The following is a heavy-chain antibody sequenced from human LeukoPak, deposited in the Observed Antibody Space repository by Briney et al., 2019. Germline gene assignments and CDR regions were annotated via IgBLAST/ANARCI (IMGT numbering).Heavy chain of an antibody. V-gene: IGHV3-21*01. CDR1: GFSFSYYT. CDR3: ARPQGCRWDGFDV. CDR2: ISSSSSSI. J-gene: IGHJ3*01. D-gene: IGHD2-15*01. Sequence: PGGSLRLSCTASGFSFSYYTMNWVRQAPGKGLEWVSSISSSSSSIYYADSVKGRITISRDNAKHSLYLQMNSLGAEDTAVYYCARPQGCRWDGFDVKGQGTLVTVSS.